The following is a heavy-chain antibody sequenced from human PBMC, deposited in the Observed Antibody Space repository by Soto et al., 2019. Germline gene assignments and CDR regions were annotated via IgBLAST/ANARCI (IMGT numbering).Heavy chain of an antibody. CDR1: GFSFSDYY. V-gene: IGHV1-2*02. CDR3: ATKTHSIGYYGHYRSLDV. CDR2: FNPDGGAT. D-gene: IGHD4-17*01. J-gene: IGHJ2*01. Sequence: ASVKVSCKASGFSFSDYYIQWLRQAPGQGLEWIGWFNPDGGATNYAQRFQGRVTMTRDTSISIAYMELSSLTSDDTAIYYCATKTHSIGYYGHYRSLDVWGRATQVTVSS.